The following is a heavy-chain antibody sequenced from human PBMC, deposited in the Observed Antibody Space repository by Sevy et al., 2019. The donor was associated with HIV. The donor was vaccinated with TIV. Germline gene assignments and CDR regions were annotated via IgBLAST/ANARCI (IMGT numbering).Heavy chain of an antibody. CDR2: IYSDGRT. Sequence: GGSLRLSCVVSGFSVSSNYMRWVRQAPGKGLEWVSNIYSDGRTYYADSVRGRFTISRDTSKNTAYLEMKSLRAEDTAVYYCTREDIVLGEDNYYGMDVWGHGTTVTVSS. CDR1: GFSVSSNY. CDR3: TREDIVLGEDNYYGMDV. V-gene: IGHV3-53*01. J-gene: IGHJ6*02. D-gene: IGHD2-15*01.